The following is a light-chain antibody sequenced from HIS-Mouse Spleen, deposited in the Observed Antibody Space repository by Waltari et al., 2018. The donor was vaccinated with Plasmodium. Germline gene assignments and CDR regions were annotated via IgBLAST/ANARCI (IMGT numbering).Light chain of an antibody. J-gene: IGLJ2*01. CDR1: RRDVDGYNS. V-gene: IGLV2-8*01. Sequence: QSALTQPPSASGSPGQSVPISCTGTRRDVDGYNSVPWYQQHPGKAPKLMIYAVSKRPSGVPDRFSGSKSGNTASLTVSGLQAEDEADYYCSSYAGSNNLVFGGGTKLTVL. CDR3: SSYAGSNNLV. CDR2: AVS.